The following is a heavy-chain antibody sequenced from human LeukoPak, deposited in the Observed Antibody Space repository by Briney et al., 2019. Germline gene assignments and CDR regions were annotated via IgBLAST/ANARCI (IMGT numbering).Heavy chain of an antibody. CDR3: AKEMATMNAFDI. CDR1: GFTVSSSY. D-gene: IGHD5-24*01. J-gene: IGHJ3*02. Sequence: PGESLGLSCEASGFTVSSSYMSWVRRAPGKGLEWVSVIYSGGSTDYKDSVKDRFIISRDNSKNTLYLQMNSLRAEDTAVYYCAKEMATMNAFDIWGQGTMVTVSS. V-gene: IGHV3-66*01. CDR2: IYSGGST.